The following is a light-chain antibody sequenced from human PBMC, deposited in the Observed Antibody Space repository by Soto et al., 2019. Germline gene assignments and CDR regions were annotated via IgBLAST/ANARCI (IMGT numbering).Light chain of an antibody. CDR1: QSVSSSY. V-gene: IGKV3-20*01. Sequence: EIVLTQSPGTLSLSPGERAILSCRASQSVSSSYLAWYQQKPGQAPGLLMYGASSRATGTPDRFSGSGSGTDFTLTISRLEPEDFAVYYCQQYGSSPITFGQGTRLEIK. CDR3: QQYGSSPIT. CDR2: GAS. J-gene: IGKJ5*01.